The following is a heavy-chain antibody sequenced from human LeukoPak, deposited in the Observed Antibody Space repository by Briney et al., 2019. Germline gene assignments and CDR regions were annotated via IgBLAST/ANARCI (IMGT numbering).Heavy chain of an antibody. Sequence: PSETLSLTCTVSGGSITNYTYYWGWIRQPPGKGLEWIGYIYYSGSTNYNPSLKSRVTISVDTSKNQFSLTVTSVTAADTAVYYCAREGYYGSGSNWFDPRGQGTLVTVSS. D-gene: IGHD3-10*01. CDR1: GGSITNYTYY. V-gene: IGHV4-61*01. CDR3: AREGYYGSGSNWFDP. J-gene: IGHJ5*02. CDR2: IYYSGST.